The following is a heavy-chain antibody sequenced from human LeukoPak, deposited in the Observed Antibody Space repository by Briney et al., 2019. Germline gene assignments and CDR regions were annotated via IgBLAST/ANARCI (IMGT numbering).Heavy chain of an antibody. V-gene: IGHV4-39*01. J-gene: IGHJ4*02. CDR2: IYYSGST. CDR3: ARVEGWAFDY. D-gene: IGHD5-24*01. Sequence: PSETLSLTCTVSGGSISSSSYYWGWIRQPPGKGLEWIGSIYYSGSTYYNPSLKSRVTISVDTSKNQFSLKLSSVTAADTAVYYCARVEGWAFDYWGQGTLVTVSS. CDR1: GGSISSSSYY.